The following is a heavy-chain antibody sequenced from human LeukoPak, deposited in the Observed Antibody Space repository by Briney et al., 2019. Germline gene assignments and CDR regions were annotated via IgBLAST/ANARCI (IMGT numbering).Heavy chain of an antibody. D-gene: IGHD6-19*01. CDR2: IYYSGST. CDR3: ARIGMDGIAVAGSYYYYYYMDV. V-gene: IGHV4-61*01. Sequence: PSETLSLTCTVSGYSISSGYYWSWIRQPPGKGLEWIGYIYYSGSTNYNPSLKSRVTISVDTSKNQFSLKLSSVTAADTAVYYCARIGMDGIAVAGSYYYYYYMDVWGKGTTVTVSS. J-gene: IGHJ6*03. CDR1: GYSISSGYY.